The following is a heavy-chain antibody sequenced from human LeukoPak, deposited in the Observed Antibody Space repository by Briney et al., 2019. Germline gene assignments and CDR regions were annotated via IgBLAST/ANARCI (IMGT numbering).Heavy chain of an antibody. CDR3: ARTYYDFWSGYYYYYMDV. D-gene: IGHD3-3*01. J-gene: IGHJ6*03. CDR2: IIPIFGTA. Sequence: SAKVSCKASGGTFSSYAISWVRQAPGQGLEWMGGIIPIFGTANYAQKFQGRVTITADESTSTAYMELSSLRSEDTAVYYCARTYYDFWSGYYYYYMDVWGKGTTVTVSS. V-gene: IGHV1-69*13. CDR1: GGTFSSYA.